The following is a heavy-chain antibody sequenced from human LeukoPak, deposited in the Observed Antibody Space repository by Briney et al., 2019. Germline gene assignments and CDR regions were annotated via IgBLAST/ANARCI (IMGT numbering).Heavy chain of an antibody. CDR2: VNHGGST. D-gene: IGHD6-13*01. J-gene: IGHJ4*02. Sequence: SETLSFTCAVHGGSLAGYNWNWIRQPPGKELEWIGDVNHGGSTNYNPSLESRVTVSIDTWNSQFSLELNSVTAADTAVYYCARDKSSSWYEWRRQYYFDYWGQGTLVTVSS. CDR1: GGSLAGYN. CDR3: ARDKSSSWYEWRRQYYFDY. V-gene: IGHV4-34*01.